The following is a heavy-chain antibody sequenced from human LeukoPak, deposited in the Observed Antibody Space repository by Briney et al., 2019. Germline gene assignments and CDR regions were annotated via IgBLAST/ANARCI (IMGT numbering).Heavy chain of an antibody. J-gene: IGHJ4*02. CDR3: ITGDCSGGICYSAFVDY. D-gene: IGHD2-15*01. Sequence: GGSLRLSCAASGFTFSNAWMSWVRQAPGKGLEWVGRVKSISDGGTTDYVAPVKGRFTISRDDSKNTLYLQMNTLKTEDTAVYYCITGDCSGGICYSAFVDYWGQGTLVTVSS. V-gene: IGHV3-15*01. CDR2: VKSISDGGTT. CDR1: GFTFSNAW.